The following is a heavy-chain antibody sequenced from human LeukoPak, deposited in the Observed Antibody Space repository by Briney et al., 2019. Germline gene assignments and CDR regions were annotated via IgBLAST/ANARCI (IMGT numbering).Heavy chain of an antibody. CDR1: GFTFSRYA. J-gene: IGHJ4*02. CDR3: ARPYSGSYLRGYSDF. D-gene: IGHD3-10*01. Sequence: GGSLRLSCAASGFTFSRYAMHWVRQAPGKGLECVAVISYDGGKTDYADSVKGRFTISRDNAKNTLYLEMNSLRLEDTAVYYCARPYSGSYLRGYSDFWGQGTLATVSS. CDR2: ISYDGGKT. V-gene: IGHV3-30-3*01.